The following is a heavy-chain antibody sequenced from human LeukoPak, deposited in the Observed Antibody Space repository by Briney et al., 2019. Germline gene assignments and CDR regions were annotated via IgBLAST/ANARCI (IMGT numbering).Heavy chain of an antibody. J-gene: IGHJ4*02. CDR1: GLTFSGYS. V-gene: IGHV3-21*01. D-gene: IGHD2-15*01. CDR3: ARDREVVAATFDY. Sequence: GVSLRLSCAASGLTFSGYSMNWVRQAPGKGLEWVSSISSSSSYIYYAGSVKGRFTISRDNAKNSLYLQMNSLRAEDTAVYYCARDREVVAATFDYWGQGTLVTVSS. CDR2: ISSSSSYI.